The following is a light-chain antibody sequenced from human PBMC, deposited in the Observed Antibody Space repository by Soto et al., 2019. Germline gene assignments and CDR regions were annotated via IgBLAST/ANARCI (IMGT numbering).Light chain of an antibody. CDR3: QVYSDWTIT. CDR2: GAS. J-gene: IGKJ5*01. Sequence: EVLMTQSPATLSVSPGDRATLSCRASQSINSNLAWYQKQPGQAPRLLIYGASTRATAVPDRFSGRGSGTDCDLTMTRLQAADFAFYFCQVYSDWTITFGKVTRMDIK. V-gene: IGKV3-15*01. CDR1: QSINSN.